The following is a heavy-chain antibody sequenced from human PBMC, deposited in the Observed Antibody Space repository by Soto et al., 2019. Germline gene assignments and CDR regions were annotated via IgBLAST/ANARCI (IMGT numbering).Heavy chain of an antibody. V-gene: IGHV1-2*04. CDR3: ARVPPYSSSWYYFDY. CDR2: INPNSGGT. CDR1: GYTFTGYY. Sequence: ASVKVSCKASGYTFTGYYMHWVRQAPGQGLEWMGWINPNSGGTNYAQKFQGWVTMTRDTSISTAYMELSRLRSDDPAVYYCARVPPYSSSWYYFDYWGQGTLVTVSS. J-gene: IGHJ4*02. D-gene: IGHD6-13*01.